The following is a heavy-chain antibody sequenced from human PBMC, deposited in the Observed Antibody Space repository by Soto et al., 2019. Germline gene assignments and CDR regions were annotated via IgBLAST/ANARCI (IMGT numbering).Heavy chain of an antibody. CDR1: GYTFTSYS. V-gene: IGHV1-18*01. CDR2: IGGYSVNT. Sequence: QVQLVQSGAEVKKPGASVKVSCKASGYTFTSYSITWVRQAPGEGLEWMGWIGGYSVNTKYAQKLQGRVTMTTDTSTSTAFMELRSLRSDDTAVYYCARGGATDPLLYWGQGTLVTVSS. D-gene: IGHD5-12*01. CDR3: ARGGATDPLLY. J-gene: IGHJ4*02.